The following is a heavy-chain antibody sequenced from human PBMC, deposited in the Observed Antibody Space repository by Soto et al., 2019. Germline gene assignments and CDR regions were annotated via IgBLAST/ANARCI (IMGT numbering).Heavy chain of an antibody. D-gene: IGHD6-13*01. Sequence: PGGSLRLSCAASGFTLSSYAMSWVRQAPGKGLEWVSAISGSGGSTYYADSVKGRFTISRDNSKNTLYLQMNSLRAEDTAVYYCAKGIAAAGYYYYGMDVWGQGTTVTVSS. CDR1: GFTLSSYA. J-gene: IGHJ6*02. CDR2: ISGSGGST. CDR3: AKGIAAAGYYYYGMDV. V-gene: IGHV3-23*01.